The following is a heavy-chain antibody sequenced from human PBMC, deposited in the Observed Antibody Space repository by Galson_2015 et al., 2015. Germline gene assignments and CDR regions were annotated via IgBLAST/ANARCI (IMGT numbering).Heavy chain of an antibody. V-gene: IGHV3-30*18. Sequence: SFRLSFSFSFFLFFISFFPFFRQVPGKGLEWVAVISYDGSNKYYADSVKGRFTISRDNSKNTLYLQMNSLRAEDTAVYYCAKELYSYGYRRYDAFDIWGQGTMVTVSS. D-gene: IGHD5-18*01. CDR2: ISYDGSNK. CDR1: FFLFFISF. J-gene: IGHJ3*02. CDR3: AKELYSYGYRRYDAFDI.